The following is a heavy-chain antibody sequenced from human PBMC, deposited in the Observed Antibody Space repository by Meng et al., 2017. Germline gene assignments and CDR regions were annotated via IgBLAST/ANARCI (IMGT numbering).Heavy chain of an antibody. Sequence: GESLKISCAASGFTFSSYWMHWVRQAPGKGLVWVSRINSDGSSTSYADSVKGRFTISRDNAKNTLYLQMNSLRAEDTAVYYCARDDYDILTALVPYYYYYGMDVWGQGTTVT. J-gene: IGHJ6*02. D-gene: IGHD3-9*01. CDR1: GFTFSSYW. V-gene: IGHV3-74*01. CDR3: ARDDYDILTALVPYYYYYGMDV. CDR2: INSDGSST.